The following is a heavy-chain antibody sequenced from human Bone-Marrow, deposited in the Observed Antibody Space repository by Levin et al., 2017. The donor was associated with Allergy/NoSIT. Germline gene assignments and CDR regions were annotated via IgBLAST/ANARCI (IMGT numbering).Heavy chain of an antibody. J-gene: IGHJ6*03. Sequence: ESLKISCTVSGASLNSGSNHWSWIRQSPGKGLEWIGHFDYSGRTIYNPSLRSRVTISVDTSKNQFSLTLTSVTAADTAVYYCARDLDYYYYMDVWGKGTTVTVSS. CDR1: GASLNSGSNH. V-gene: IGHV4-61*01. CDR2: FDYSGRT. CDR3: ARDLDYYYYMDV.